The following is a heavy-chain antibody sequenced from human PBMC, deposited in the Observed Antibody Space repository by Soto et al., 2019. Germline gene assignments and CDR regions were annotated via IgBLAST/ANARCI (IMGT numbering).Heavy chain of an antibody. J-gene: IGHJ4*02. CDR3: ARTKGSTVTYYFNY. V-gene: IGHV2-5*02. Sequence: QIPLKESGPTLVKPTQTLTLTCTFSGFSLSTSKVGVGWIRQPPGKALEWLVFIYWDDDKRYSPSLKSRLTITKDTYKHQVVLTMTNMDPVDTATYYCARTKGSTVTYYFNYWGQGTLVTVSS. CDR2: IYWDDDK. CDR1: GFSLSTSKVG. D-gene: IGHD4-17*01.